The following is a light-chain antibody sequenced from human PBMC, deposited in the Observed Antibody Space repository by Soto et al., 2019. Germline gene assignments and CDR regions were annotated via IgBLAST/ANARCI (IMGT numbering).Light chain of an antibody. CDR1: SSDVGGYIY. J-gene: IGLJ1*01. CDR3: SSYTTSSSYV. Sequence: QSVLAQPASVSRSPGHSITISCAGTSSDVGGYIYVSWYQHHPGKAPKLMIYYVTSRPSGVSYRFSGSKSGNTAYTTISGLQAEDEADYYCSSYTTSSSYVFRTGTKVTV. V-gene: IGLV2-14*01. CDR2: YVT.